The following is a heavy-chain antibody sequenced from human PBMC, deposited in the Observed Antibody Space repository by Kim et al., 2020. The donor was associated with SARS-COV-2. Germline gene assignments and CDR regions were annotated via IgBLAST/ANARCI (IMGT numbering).Heavy chain of an antibody. J-gene: IGHJ6*02. CDR3: AIWFGEGYYYGMDV. CDR1: GFTFSDYY. Sequence: GGSLRLSCAVSGFTFSDYYMSWIRQAPGKGLEWVSYISSSGSTIYYADSVKGRFTISRDNAKNSLYLQMNSLRAEDTAVYYCAIWFGEGYYYGMDVWSQGTTIAVTS. CDR2: ISSSGSTI. D-gene: IGHD3-10*01. V-gene: IGHV3-11*01.